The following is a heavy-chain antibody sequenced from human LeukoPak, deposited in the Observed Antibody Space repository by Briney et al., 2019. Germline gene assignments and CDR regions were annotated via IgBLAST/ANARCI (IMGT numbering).Heavy chain of an antibody. J-gene: IGHJ4*02. CDR2: IYTSGST. Sequence: SETLSLTCTVSGGSISSYYWSWNRQPPGKGLEWIGYIYTSGSTNYNPSLKSRVTISVDTTKNQFSLKLSSVTAADTAVYYCARGIAAAGTPFDYWGRGTLVTVSS. CDR3: ARGIAAAGTPFDY. D-gene: IGHD6-13*01. V-gene: IGHV4-4*09. CDR1: GGSISSYY.